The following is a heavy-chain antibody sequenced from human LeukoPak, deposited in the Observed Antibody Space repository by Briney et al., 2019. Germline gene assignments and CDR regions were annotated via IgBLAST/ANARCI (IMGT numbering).Heavy chain of an antibody. CDR3: AREVLAAAGTVDY. CDR2: IYYSGST. V-gene: IGHV4-59*01. Sequence: SETLSLTCTVSGGSITSYYWSWIRQPPGKGLEWIGSIYYSGSTNYNPSLKSRVTISVDTSKNQFSLKLSSVTAADTAVYYCAREVLAAAGTVDYWGQGTLVTVSS. D-gene: IGHD6-13*01. J-gene: IGHJ4*02. CDR1: GGSITSYY.